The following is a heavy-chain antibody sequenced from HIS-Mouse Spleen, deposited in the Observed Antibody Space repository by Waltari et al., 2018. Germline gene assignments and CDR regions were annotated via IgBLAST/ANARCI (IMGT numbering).Heavy chain of an antibody. CDR1: GDSFTIYW. Sequence: EVQLVQSGAEVKKPGESLKSSCKGSGDSFTIYWHGVGRQMPGKGREGMGIIYPGDSDTRYSPSFQGQVTISADKSISTAYLQWSSLKASDTAMYYCARLGYYDFWSGYYSGWFDPWGQGTLVTVSS. V-gene: IGHV5-51*03. CDR3: ARLGYYDFWSGYYSGWFDP. CDR2: IYPGDSDT. D-gene: IGHD3-3*01. J-gene: IGHJ5*02.